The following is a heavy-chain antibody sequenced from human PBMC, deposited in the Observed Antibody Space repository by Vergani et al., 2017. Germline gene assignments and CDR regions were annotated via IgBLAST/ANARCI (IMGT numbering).Heavy chain of an antibody. J-gene: IGHJ2*01. CDR1: GFTFSSYA. V-gene: IGHV3-23*01. CDR3: ATRSGIQLWLDRDWYFDL. Sequence: EVQLLESGGGLVQPGGSLRLSCAASGFTFSSYAMSWVRQAPGKGLEWVSAMSGSGGSTYYADSVKGRFTISRDNSKNTLYLQMNSLRAEDTAVYYCATRSGIQLWLDRDWYFDLWGRGTLVTVSS. CDR2: MSGSGGST. D-gene: IGHD5-18*01.